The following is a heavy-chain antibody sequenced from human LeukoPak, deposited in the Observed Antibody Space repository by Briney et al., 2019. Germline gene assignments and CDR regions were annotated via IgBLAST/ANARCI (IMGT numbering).Heavy chain of an antibody. CDR2: IYYSRST. CDR1: GGSVSSGSYY. J-gene: IGHJ4*02. D-gene: IGHD5-18*01. CDR3: AGGGYRDY. V-gene: IGHV4-61*01. Sequence: SETLSLTCTVSGGSVSSGSYYWSWIRQPPGKGLEWIGYIYYSRSTNYNPSLKSRVTISVDTSKNQFSLKLSSVTAADTAVYYCAGGGYRDYWGQGTLVTVSS.